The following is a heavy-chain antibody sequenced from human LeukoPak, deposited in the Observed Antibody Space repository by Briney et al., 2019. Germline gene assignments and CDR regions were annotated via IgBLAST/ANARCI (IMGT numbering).Heavy chain of an antibody. CDR2: IYPGDSDT. J-gene: IGHJ5*01. CDR1: GYSFTSCW. CDR3: ARSVEPGYSSSWYDS. D-gene: IGHD6-13*01. V-gene: IGHV5-51*01. Sequence: GESLKISCKGSGYSFTSCWIGWVRQMPGKGLEWMGIIYPGDSDTRYSPSFQGQVTISADKSISTAYLQWSSLKASDTAKYYCARSVEPGYSSSWYDSWGQGTLVTVSS.